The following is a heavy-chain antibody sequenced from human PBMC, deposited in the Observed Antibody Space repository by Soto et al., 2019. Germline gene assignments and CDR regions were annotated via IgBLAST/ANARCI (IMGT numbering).Heavy chain of an antibody. CDR3: ARGAYVVVPAATVPHYGMDV. Sequence: SVKVSCKASGGTFSSYAISWVRQAPGQGLEWMGGIIPIFGTADYAQKFQGRVTITADESTSTAYMELSSLRSEDTAVYYCARGAYVVVPAATVPHYGMDVWGQGTTVTVSS. V-gene: IGHV1-69*13. D-gene: IGHD2-2*01. J-gene: IGHJ6*02. CDR2: IIPIFGTA. CDR1: GGTFSSYA.